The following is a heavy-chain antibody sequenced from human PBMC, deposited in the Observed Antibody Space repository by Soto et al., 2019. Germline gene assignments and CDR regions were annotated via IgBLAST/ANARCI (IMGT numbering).Heavy chain of an antibody. Sequence: GESLKISCKGSVYSFTSYWIGWVRQMPGKGLEWMGIIYPGDSDTRYSPSFQGQVTISADKSISTAYLQWSSLKASDTAMYYCARQGYYGDYVGAFDIWGQGTMVTVSS. J-gene: IGHJ3*02. CDR2: IYPGDSDT. CDR1: VYSFTSYW. V-gene: IGHV5-51*01. D-gene: IGHD4-17*01. CDR3: ARQGYYGDYVGAFDI.